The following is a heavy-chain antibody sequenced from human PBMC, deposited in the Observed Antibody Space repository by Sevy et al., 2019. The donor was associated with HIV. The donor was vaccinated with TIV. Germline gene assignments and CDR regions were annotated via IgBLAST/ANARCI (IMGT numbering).Heavy chain of an antibody. CDR2: IYSGGST. CDR3: ARETYYYGSGIYREPAFDI. D-gene: IGHD3-10*01. Sequence: GGSLRLSCAASGFTVSSNYMSWVRQAPGKGLEWVSVIYSGGSTYYADSVKGRLTISRDNSKNTLYLQMNSLRAEDTAVYYCARETYYYGSGIYREPAFDIWGQGTMVTVSS. V-gene: IGHV3-53*01. J-gene: IGHJ3*02. CDR1: GFTVSSNY.